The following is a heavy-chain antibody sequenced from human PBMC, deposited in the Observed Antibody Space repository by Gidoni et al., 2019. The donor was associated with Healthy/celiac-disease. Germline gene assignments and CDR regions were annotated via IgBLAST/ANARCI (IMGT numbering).Heavy chain of an antibody. J-gene: IGHJ6*02. V-gene: IGHV3-9*01. CDR2: ISWNSGSI. CDR1: GFTFDDYA. CDR3: AKALRYCSSTSCYRGGYYGMDV. D-gene: IGHD2-2*02. Sequence: EVQLVESGGGLVQPGRSLRLSCAASGFTFDDYAMHWVRQAPGKGLEWVLGISWNSGSIGYADSVKGRFTISRDNAKNSLYLQMNSLRAEDTALYYCAKALRYCSSTSCYRGGYYGMDVWGQGTTVTVSS.